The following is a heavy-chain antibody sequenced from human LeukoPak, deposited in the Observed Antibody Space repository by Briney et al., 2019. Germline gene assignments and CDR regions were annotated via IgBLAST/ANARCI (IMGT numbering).Heavy chain of an antibody. Sequence: GASVKVSCKASGGTFSSYAISWVRQAPGQGLEWMGGIIPIFGTANYAQKFQGRVTITADESTSTAYMELSSLRSEDTAVYYCARGIVVPAAMRSYYYYYYMDVWGKGTTVTISS. CDR1: GGTFSSYA. V-gene: IGHV1-69*13. CDR3: ARGIVVPAAMRSYYYYYYMDV. J-gene: IGHJ6*03. CDR2: IIPIFGTA. D-gene: IGHD2-2*01.